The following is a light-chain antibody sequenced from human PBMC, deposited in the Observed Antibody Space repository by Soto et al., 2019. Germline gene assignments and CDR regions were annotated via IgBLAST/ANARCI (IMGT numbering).Light chain of an antibody. J-gene: IGKJ5*01. Sequence: EIVLTQSPATLSLSPGERATLSCRASQSVSSYLAWYQQKPGQAPRLLIYDASNRATGIPARFSGSGSGTDFTLTISSLEPEDFAVYSFQQRSNWPGVTFGQGTRLEIK. CDR2: DAS. CDR1: QSVSSY. CDR3: QQRSNWPGVT. V-gene: IGKV3-11*01.